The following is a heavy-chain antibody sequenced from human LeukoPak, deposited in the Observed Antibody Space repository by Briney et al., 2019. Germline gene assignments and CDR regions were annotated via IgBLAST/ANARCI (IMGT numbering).Heavy chain of an antibody. D-gene: IGHD5-24*01. CDR2: VYPRDGST. V-gene: IGHV1-46*01. CDR3: ATENRHGYNYAGAY. Sequence: ASVKVSCKASGYTFTSNYIHWVRQAPGQGLEWMGMVYPRDGSTSYAQKFQGRVTITADESTSTAYMELSSLRSEDTAVYYCATENRHGYNYAGAYWGQGTLVTVSS. CDR1: GYTFTSNY. J-gene: IGHJ4*02.